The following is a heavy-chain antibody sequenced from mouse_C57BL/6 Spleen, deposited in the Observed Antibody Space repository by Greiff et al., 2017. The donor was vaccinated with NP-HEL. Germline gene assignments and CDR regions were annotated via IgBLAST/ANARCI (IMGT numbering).Heavy chain of an antibody. CDR2: IYPGDGDT. CDR1: GYAFSSSW. Sequence: VQLQQSGPELVKPGASVKISCKASGYAFSSSWMNWVKQRPGKGLEWIGRIYPGDGDTNYNGKFKGKATLTADKSSSTAYMQLSSLTSEASAVYFCARNWEAYWGQGTLVTVSA. V-gene: IGHV1-82*01. CDR3: ARNWEAY. D-gene: IGHD4-1*01. J-gene: IGHJ3*01.